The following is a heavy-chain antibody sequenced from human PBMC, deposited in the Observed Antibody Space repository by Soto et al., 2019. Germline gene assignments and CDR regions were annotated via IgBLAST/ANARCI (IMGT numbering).Heavy chain of an antibody. V-gene: IGHV1-8*01. Sequence: QVQLVQSGAEVKKPGASVKVSCKASGYTFTSYDINWVRQATGQGLEWMGWMNPNSGNTGYAQKFQGRVTRTRNTXXSTAYMELSSLRSEDTAVYYCARGSYIVGAVYFDYWGQGTLVTVSS. D-gene: IGHD1-26*01. J-gene: IGHJ4*02. CDR1: GYTFTSYD. CDR3: ARGSYIVGAVYFDY. CDR2: MNPNSGNT.